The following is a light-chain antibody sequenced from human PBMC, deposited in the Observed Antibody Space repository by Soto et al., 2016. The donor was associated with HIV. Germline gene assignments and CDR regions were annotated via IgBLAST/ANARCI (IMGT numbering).Light chain of an antibody. CDR1: QSVGNW. CDR3: QQYKNYPLT. V-gene: IGKV1-5*03. CDR2: KAS. Sequence: DIQMTQSPSTLSASVGDRVTITCRASQSVGNWLAWYQQKPGKAPKLLIYKASNLEGGVPSRFSGSGSETDFTLTISSLQPEDLATYFCQQYKNYPLTFGGGTKVEIK. J-gene: IGKJ4*01.